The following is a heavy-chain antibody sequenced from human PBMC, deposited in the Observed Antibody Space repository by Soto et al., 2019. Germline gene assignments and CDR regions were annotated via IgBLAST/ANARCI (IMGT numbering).Heavy chain of an antibody. Sequence: ASVKVSCKASGGTFSSYAISWVRQAPGQGLEWMGGIIPIFGTANYAQKFQGRVTITADESTSTAYMELSSLRSEDTAVYYCAILPELERSFDYWGQGTLVTVSS. V-gene: IGHV1-69*13. CDR1: GGTFSSYA. J-gene: IGHJ4*02. CDR2: IIPIFGTA. CDR3: AILPELERSFDY. D-gene: IGHD1-1*01.